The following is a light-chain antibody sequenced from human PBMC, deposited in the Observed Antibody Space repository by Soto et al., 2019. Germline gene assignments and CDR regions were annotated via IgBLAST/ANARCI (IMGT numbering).Light chain of an antibody. Sequence: NFMLTQPHSGSESPGKTVTISFTGSSGSIASNYVQWYQQRPGSAPTTVIYEDNQRPSGVPDRFSGSIDSSSNSASLTISGLKTEDEADYYCQSYDVSMGLGGGTKLTVL. J-gene: IGLJ2*01. CDR1: SGSIASNY. CDR2: EDN. V-gene: IGLV6-57*02. CDR3: QSYDVSMG.